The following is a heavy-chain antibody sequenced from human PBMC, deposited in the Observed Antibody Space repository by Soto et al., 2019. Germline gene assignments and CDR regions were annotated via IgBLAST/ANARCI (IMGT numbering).Heavy chain of an antibody. CDR1: GYSFTSYW. J-gene: IGHJ6*03. CDR3: ARRQWAAHKRHYYYYYMDV. CDR2: IYPGDSDT. V-gene: IGHV5-51*01. Sequence: ESLKISCKGSGYSFTSYWIGWVRQMPGKGLEWMGIIYPGDSDTRYSPSFQGQVTISADKSISTAYLQWSSLKASDTAMYYCARRQWAAHKRHYYYYYMDVWGKGTTVTVSS. D-gene: IGHD6-6*01.